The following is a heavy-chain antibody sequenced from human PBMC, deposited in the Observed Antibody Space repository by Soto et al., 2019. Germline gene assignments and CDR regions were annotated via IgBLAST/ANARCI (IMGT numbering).Heavy chain of an antibody. Sequence: AGGSLRLSCAASGFTFSSYGMHWVRQAPGKGLEWVAVIWYDGSNKYYADSVKGRFTISRDNSKNTLYLQMNSLRAEDTAVYYCARDEIVVVPAAMYDAFDIWGQGTMVTVSS. D-gene: IGHD2-2*01. V-gene: IGHV3-33*01. CDR2: IWYDGSNK. J-gene: IGHJ3*02. CDR3: ARDEIVVVPAAMYDAFDI. CDR1: GFTFSSYG.